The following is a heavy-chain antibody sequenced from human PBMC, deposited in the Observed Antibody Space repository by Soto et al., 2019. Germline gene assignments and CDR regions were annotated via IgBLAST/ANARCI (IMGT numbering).Heavy chain of an antibody. D-gene: IGHD4-17*01. Sequence: VQLQQWGAGLLKPSDTLSLTCAVYGGSFSGYYWSLIRQPPGKGLEWIGEINHSGSTNYNPSLKSRVTISVDTSKNQFSLKLSSVTAADTAVYYCARGTDDYGDYCIDYWGQGTLVTVSS. V-gene: IGHV4-34*01. CDR1: GGSFSGYY. J-gene: IGHJ4*02. CDR3: ARGTDDYGDYCIDY. CDR2: INHSGST.